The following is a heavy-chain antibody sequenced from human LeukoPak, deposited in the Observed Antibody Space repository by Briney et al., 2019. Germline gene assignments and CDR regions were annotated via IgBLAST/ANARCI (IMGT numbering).Heavy chain of an antibody. CDR3: ARVENYYDSSGYYYGPIDY. Sequence: GESLKISCKGSGYSFTTYWIGWVRQMPGKGLEWMGIIYPGDSDTRYRPSFQGQVTISADKSISTAYLQWSSLKASDTAMHYCARVENYYDSSGYYYGPIDYWGQGTLVTVSS. CDR1: GYSFTTYW. J-gene: IGHJ4*02. D-gene: IGHD3-22*01. V-gene: IGHV5-51*01. CDR2: IYPGDSDT.